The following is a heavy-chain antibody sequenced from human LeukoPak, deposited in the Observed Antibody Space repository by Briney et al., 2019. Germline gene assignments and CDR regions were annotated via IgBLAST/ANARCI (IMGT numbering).Heavy chain of an antibody. V-gene: IGHV3-66*01. CDR3: ARDKALYCTTTNCYSGGWFDP. CDR2: IYGGGKP. Sequence: GGSLRLSCAASEFTVSNNYMTWVRQDPGKGLEWVSFIYGGGKPYYADSVKGRFTISRDDSKNTLYLQMNSLRAEDTAVYYCARDKALYCTTTNCYSGGWFDPWGQGTLVTVSS. CDR1: EFTVSNNY. D-gene: IGHD2-2*02. J-gene: IGHJ5*02.